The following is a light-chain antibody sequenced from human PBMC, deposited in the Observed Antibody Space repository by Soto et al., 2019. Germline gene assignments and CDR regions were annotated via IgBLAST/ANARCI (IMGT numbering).Light chain of an antibody. CDR2: GSS. J-gene: IGKJ1*01. Sequence: EIVLTQSPGTMSLSPGARSPLSCRASHSVRSCYFAWYQQRPVHAHRPLIYGSSSQALGIPARFRGSGSGTDFTHTISRLEPEDCAEYYCQDYGSSPWTFGQGTKVEIK. CDR3: QDYGSSPWT. V-gene: IGKV3-20*01. CDR1: HSVRSCY.